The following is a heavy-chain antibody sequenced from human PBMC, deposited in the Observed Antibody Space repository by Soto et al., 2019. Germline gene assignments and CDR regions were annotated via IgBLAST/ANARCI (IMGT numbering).Heavy chain of an antibody. J-gene: IGHJ6*02. Sequence: GGSLRLSCAASGFTFSSYSMNWVRQAPGKGLEWVSYISSSSSTIYYADSVKGRFTISRDNAKNSLYLQMNSLRDEDTAVYYCARDTKFYDILTGYQQLYYYYGMDVWGQGTTVTVSS. V-gene: IGHV3-48*02. CDR1: GFTFSSYS. CDR3: ARDTKFYDILTGYQQLYYYYGMDV. D-gene: IGHD3-9*01. CDR2: ISSSSSTI.